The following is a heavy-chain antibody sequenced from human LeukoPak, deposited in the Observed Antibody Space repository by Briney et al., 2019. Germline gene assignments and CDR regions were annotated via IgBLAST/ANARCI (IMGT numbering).Heavy chain of an antibody. Sequence: PGGSLRLSCAASGFTFSTYWMHWVRQVPGKGLVWVSRINSDGSTTSYADSVKGRFTISRDNAKNTLYLQMNSLRAEDTAVYYCAREALCGGACYHWLPGGYWGQGTLVTVSS. V-gene: IGHV3-74*01. J-gene: IGHJ4*02. D-gene: IGHD2-21*02. CDR1: GFTFSTYW. CDR2: INSDGSTT. CDR3: AREALCGGACYHWLPGGY.